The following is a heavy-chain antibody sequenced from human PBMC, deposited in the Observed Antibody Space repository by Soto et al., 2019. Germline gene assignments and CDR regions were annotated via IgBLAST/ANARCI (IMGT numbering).Heavy chain of an antibody. Sequence: SVKVSCKASGGTFSSHSINWVRQAHGQGPEWMGGVISLFGTANYAHNFKGRVTITADQSTSTAYMELNSLRSDDTAVYYCARGLRDIVVVPAAPLDYYDAMDVWGQATTVTVSS. CDR2: VISLFGTA. V-gene: IGHV1-69*13. CDR3: ARGLRDIVVVPAAPLDYYDAMDV. D-gene: IGHD2-2*01. J-gene: IGHJ6*02. CDR1: GGTFSSHS.